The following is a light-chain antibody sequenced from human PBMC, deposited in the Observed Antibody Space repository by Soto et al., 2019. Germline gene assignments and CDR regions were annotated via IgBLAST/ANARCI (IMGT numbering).Light chain of an antibody. CDR2: DAY. V-gene: IGKV3-11*01. Sequence: EIVLTQSPGTLSLSPVERATLSCRASQSVNNYLAWYQQRPGQAPRLLIYDAYNRATGIPARFSGSGSGTEFTLTISSLQPDDFATYYCQQYNSYRWTFGLGTKVDIK. CDR3: QQYNSYRWT. CDR1: QSVNNY. J-gene: IGKJ1*01.